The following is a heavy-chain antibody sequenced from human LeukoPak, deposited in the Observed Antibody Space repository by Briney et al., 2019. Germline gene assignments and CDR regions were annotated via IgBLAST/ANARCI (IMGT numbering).Heavy chain of an antibody. CDR2: IHDDGRT. Sequence: PSETLSLTCSVSGGSMNDSITWGWVRQPPGKGLEWLANIHDDGRTAPNPSLRSRLTISQDRSKNQFSLKVSSVTAADTAFYYCAKVLTAAGLDLWGQGILVTVSS. CDR3: AKVLTAAGLDL. J-gene: IGHJ5*02. CDR1: GGSMNDSIT. V-gene: IGHV4/OR15-8*01. D-gene: IGHD6-25*01.